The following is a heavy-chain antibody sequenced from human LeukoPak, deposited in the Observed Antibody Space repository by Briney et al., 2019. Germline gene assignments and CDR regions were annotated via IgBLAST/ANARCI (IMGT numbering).Heavy chain of an antibody. V-gene: IGHV3-30*18. CDR2: ISYDGSNK. CDR1: GFTFSSYG. D-gene: IGHD1-26*01. J-gene: IGHJ4*02. CDR3: AKGVLGELLARVGY. Sequence: GGSLRLSCAASGFTFSSYGMHWVRQAPGKGLEWVAVISYDGSNKYYADSVKGRFTISRDNSKNTLYLQMNSLRAEDTGVYYCAKGVLGELLARVGYWGQGTLVTVSS.